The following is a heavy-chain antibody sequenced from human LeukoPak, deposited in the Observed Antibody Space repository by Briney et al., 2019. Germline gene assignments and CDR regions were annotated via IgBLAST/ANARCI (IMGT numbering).Heavy chain of an antibody. Sequence: PGRSLRLSCAASGFTFSSYGMHWVRQAPGEGLEWVAVISYDGSNKYYADSVKGRFTISRDNSKNTLYLQMNSLRAEDTAVYYCAHRGYFDYWGQGTLVTVSS. D-gene: IGHD2-2*01. CDR1: GFTFSSYG. CDR2: ISYDGSNK. CDR3: AHRGYFDY. V-gene: IGHV3-30*03. J-gene: IGHJ4*02.